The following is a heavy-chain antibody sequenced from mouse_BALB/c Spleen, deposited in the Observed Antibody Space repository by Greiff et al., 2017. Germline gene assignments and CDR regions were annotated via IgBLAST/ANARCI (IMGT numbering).Heavy chain of an antibody. CDR3: AKPELRGYAMDY. Sequence: VKLMESGPGLVAPSQSLSITCTVSGFSLTSYGVHWVRQPPGKGLEWLGVIWAGGSTNYNSALMSRLSISKDNSKSQVFLKLNSLQTDDTATYYCAKPELRGYAMDYWGQGTSVTVSS. CDR1: GFSLTSYG. D-gene: IGHD2-12*01. V-gene: IGHV2-9*02. CDR2: IWAGGST. J-gene: IGHJ4*01.